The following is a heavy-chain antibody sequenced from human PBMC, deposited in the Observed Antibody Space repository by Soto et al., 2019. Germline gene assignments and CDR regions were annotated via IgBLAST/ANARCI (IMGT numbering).Heavy chain of an antibody. CDR2: ISGSGGST. Sequence: GGSLRLSCAASGFTFSSYAMSWVRQAPGKGLEWVSAISGSGGSTYYADSVKGRFTISRDNSKNTLYLQMNSLRAEDTAVYYCAKAGSSTIYYYYGMDVWGQGTTVTVSS. V-gene: IGHV3-23*01. J-gene: IGHJ6*02. D-gene: IGHD6-6*01. CDR1: GFTFSSYA. CDR3: AKAGSSTIYYYYGMDV.